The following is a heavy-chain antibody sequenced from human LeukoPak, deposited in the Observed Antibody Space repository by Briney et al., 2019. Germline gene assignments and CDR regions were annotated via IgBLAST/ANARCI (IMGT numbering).Heavy chain of an antibody. CDR3: ASGFWSGYYTGAGSWFDP. D-gene: IGHD3-3*01. CDR1: GFTFSSYG. Sequence: GGSLRLSCAASGFTFSSYGMHWVRQAPGKGLEWVAFIRYDGSNKYYADSVKGRFTISRDNAKNSLYLQMNSLRAEDTAVYYCASGFWSGYYTGAGSWFDPWGQGTLVTVSS. J-gene: IGHJ5*02. CDR2: IRYDGSNK. V-gene: IGHV3-30*02.